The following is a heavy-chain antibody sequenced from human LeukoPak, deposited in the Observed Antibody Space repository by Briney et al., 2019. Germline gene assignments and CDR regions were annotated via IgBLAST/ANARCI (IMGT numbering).Heavy chain of an antibody. V-gene: IGHV3-9*03. CDR2: ISWNSGSI. J-gene: IGHJ4*02. Sequence: PGGSLRLSCAASGFTFDDYAMLWVRQAPGKGLEWVSGISWNSGSIGYADSVKGRFTISRDNAKNSLYLQMNSLRAEDMALYYCAKGGTSGSYFVFDYWGQGTLVTVSS. CDR3: AKGGTSGSYFVFDY. D-gene: IGHD1-26*01. CDR1: GFTFDDYA.